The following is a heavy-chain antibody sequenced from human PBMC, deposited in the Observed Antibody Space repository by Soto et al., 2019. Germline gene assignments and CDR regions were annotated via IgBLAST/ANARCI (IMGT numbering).Heavy chain of an antibody. V-gene: IGHV4-59*01. J-gene: IGHJ4*02. CDR3: ARDRGATSEFDY. Sequence: PSETLSLTCTVSGGSISSYYWSWIRQPPGKGLEWIGYIYYSGSTNYNPSLKSRVTISVDTSKNQFSLKLSSVTAADTAVYYCARDRGATSEFDYWGQGTLVTVSS. CDR2: IYYSGST. D-gene: IGHD1-26*01. CDR1: GGSISSYY.